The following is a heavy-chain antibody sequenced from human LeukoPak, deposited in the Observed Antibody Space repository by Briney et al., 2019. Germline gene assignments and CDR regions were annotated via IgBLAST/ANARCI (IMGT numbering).Heavy chain of an antibody. Sequence: ASVKVPCKASGYTFTSYAMNWVRQAPGQGLEWMGWINTNTGKPMYAQGFTGRFVFSLDTSVSTAYLQITSLKAEDTALYYCARDSWDYDDSSGYYQNYWGQGTLVTVSS. CDR2: INTNTGKP. V-gene: IGHV7-4-1*02. CDR3: ARDSWDYDDSSGYYQNY. CDR1: GYTFTSYA. J-gene: IGHJ4*02. D-gene: IGHD3-22*01.